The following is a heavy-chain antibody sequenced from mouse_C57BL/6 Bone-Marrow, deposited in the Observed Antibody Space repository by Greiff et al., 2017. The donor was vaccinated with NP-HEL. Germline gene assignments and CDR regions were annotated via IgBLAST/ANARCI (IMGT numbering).Heavy chain of an antibody. J-gene: IGHJ1*03. CDR1: GFTFSDYY. V-gene: IGHV5-16*01. CDR3: ARDLDYSLWYFDV. CDR2: INYDGSST. Sequence: EVQLVESEGGLVQPGSSMKLSCTASGFTFSDYYMAWVRQVPEKGLEWVANINYDGSSTYYLDSLKSRFIISRDNAKNILYLQMSSLKSEGTATYYCARDLDYSLWYFDVWGTGTTVTVSS. D-gene: IGHD1-1*02.